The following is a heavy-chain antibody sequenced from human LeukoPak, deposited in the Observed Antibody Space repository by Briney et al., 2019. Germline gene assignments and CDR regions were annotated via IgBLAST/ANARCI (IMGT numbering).Heavy chain of an antibody. CDR2: IYYSGST. CDR1: GGSISSYY. J-gene: IGHJ3*02. V-gene: IGHV4-59*01. D-gene: IGHD3-22*01. Sequence: SETLSLTCTVSGGSISSYYWSWIRQPPGKELEWIGYIYYSGSTNYNPSLKSGVTISVDTSKNQFSLKLSSVTAADTAVYYCAREATGTGDSSGYYPQDAFDIWGQGTMVTVSS. CDR3: AREATGTGDSSGYYPQDAFDI.